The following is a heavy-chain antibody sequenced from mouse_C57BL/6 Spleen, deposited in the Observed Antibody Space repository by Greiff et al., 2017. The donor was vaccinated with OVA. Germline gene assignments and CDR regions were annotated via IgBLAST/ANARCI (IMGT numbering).Heavy chain of an antibody. Sequence: QVTLKVCGPGILQSSQTLSLTCSFSGFSLSTSGMGVSWIRQPSGKGLEWLAHIYWDDDKRYNPSLKSRLTISKDTSRNQVFLKITSVDTADTATYYCARNGYDGYFDYWGQGTTLTVSS. CDR3: ARNGYDGYFDY. CDR2: IYWDDDK. V-gene: IGHV8-12*01. CDR1: GFSLSTSGMG. J-gene: IGHJ2*01. D-gene: IGHD2-2*01.